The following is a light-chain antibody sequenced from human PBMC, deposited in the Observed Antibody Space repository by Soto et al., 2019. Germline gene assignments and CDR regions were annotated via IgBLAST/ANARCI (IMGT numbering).Light chain of an antibody. CDR3: LQDYNYPRT. Sequence: AIHMTQSPSSLSASVGDRVTITCRASQGIGNDLGWYQQKPGKAPKLLIYAASSLQSGVPSRFSGSGSGSDFALTISNLQPEDFATYYCLQDYNYPRTFGQGTKLEIK. CDR2: AAS. CDR1: QGIGND. V-gene: IGKV1-6*01. J-gene: IGKJ2*01.